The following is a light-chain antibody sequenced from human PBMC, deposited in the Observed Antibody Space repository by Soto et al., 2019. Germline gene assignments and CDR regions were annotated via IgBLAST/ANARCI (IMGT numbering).Light chain of an antibody. Sequence: DIQMTQSPSSLSASVGDRVTITCRASQNINSYLNWYQQKPGQSPRLLIYTASILQTGVPSGFSGSGSGTDFTLTISSLQAEDSATYYCKPTQSFPLTFGGGTKVDIK. CDR3: KPTQSFPLT. J-gene: IGKJ4*01. CDR2: TAS. V-gene: IGKV1-39*01. CDR1: QNINSY.